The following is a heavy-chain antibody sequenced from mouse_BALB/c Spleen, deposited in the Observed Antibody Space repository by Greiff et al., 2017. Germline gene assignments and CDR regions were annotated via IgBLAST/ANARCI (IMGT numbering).Heavy chain of an antibody. CDR2: ISSGGSYT. CDR3: AREDDYQRYFDY. V-gene: IGHV5-9-4*01. Sequence: EVMLVESGGGLVKPGGSLKLSCAASGFTFSSYAMSWVRQSPEKRLEWVAEISSGGSYTYYPDTVTGRFTISRDNAKNTLYLEMSSLRSEDTAMYYCAREDDYQRYFDYWGQGTTLTVSS. CDR1: GFTFSSYA. J-gene: IGHJ2*01. D-gene: IGHD2-4*01.